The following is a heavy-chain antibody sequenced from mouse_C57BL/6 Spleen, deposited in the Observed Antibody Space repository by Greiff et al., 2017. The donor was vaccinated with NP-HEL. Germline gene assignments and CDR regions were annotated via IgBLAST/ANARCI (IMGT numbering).Heavy chain of an antibody. CDR3: TRSNYFED. CDR1: GYAFSSSW. V-gene: IGHV1-82*01. Sequence: QVQLQQSGPELVKPGASVKLSCKASGYAFSSSWMNWVKQRPGKGLEWIGRIYPGDGDTNYNGKFKGKATMTADKSSSTAYMQISSLTSEDSSVYFCTRSNYFEDWGQGATLTVAS. J-gene: IGHJ2*01. CDR2: IYPGDGDT.